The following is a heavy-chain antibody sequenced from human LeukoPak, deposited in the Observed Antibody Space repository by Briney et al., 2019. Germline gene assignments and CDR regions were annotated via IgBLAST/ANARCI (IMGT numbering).Heavy chain of an antibody. V-gene: IGHV3-23*01. CDR1: GFTFGTYA. CDR2: ISGSDGST. Sequence: GGSLRLSCAASGFTFGTYAMSWVRQAPGKGLEWVSAISGSDGSTNYADSVKGRFTISRDNSKNTLYMQMNSLRAEDTAVYYCARSRGGSGSYYKQTFDYWGQGTQVTVSS. CDR3: ARSRGGSGSYYKQTFDY. J-gene: IGHJ4*02. D-gene: IGHD3-10*01.